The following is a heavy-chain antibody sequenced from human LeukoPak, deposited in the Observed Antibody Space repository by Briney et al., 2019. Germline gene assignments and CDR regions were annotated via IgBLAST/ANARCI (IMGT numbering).Heavy chain of an antibody. D-gene: IGHD3-10*01. Sequence: SETLSLTCTISGVSITTSGYYWAWIRQSPGKGLEWIGTFFYSGNTDYNPSLKSRVSLSVDASKNQFSLNLTSVTAADTAMYFCARGGKSSWFANIYGSWGQGTPISVSS. J-gene: IGHJ5*02. CDR1: GVSITTSGYY. V-gene: IGHV4-39*07. CDR2: FFYSGNT. CDR3: ARGGKSSWFANIYGS.